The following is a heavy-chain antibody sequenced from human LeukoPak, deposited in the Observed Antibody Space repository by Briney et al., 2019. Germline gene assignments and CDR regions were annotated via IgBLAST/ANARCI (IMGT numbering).Heavy chain of an antibody. D-gene: IGHD3-16*01. CDR1: GFTFSSYA. V-gene: IGHV3-66*01. Sequence: GGSLRLSCAASGFTFSSYAMSWVRQAPGKGLEWVSVIYSGGSTYYADSVKGRFTISRDNSKNTLYLQMNSLRAEDTAVYYCARGGFGYGDYYYYYMDVWGKGTTVTISS. J-gene: IGHJ6*03. CDR3: ARGGFGYGDYYYYYMDV. CDR2: IYSGGST.